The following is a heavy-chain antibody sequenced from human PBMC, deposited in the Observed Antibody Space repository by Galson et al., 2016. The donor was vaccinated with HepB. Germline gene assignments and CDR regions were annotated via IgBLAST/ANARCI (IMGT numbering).Heavy chain of an antibody. CDR3: AKKHITPVAGNNYFGP. CDR2: ISGTRGNT. J-gene: IGHJ4*02. D-gene: IGHD6-19*01. V-gene: IGHV3-23*01. Sequence: SLRLSCAASGFTFGSYAMTWVSQAPGKGLECVAVISGTRGNTHYADSVRGRFTVSRDNAANTLYLQMNSLRAEDTAIYYCAKKHITPVAGNNYFGPWGQGTLVTVSS. CDR1: GFTFGSYA.